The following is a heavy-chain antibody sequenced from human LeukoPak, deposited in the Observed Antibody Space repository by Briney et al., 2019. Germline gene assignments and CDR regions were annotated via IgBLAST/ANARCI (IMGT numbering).Heavy chain of an antibody. J-gene: IGHJ6*02. D-gene: IGHD6-13*01. CDR3: ARLMQYSSSWYGSYYYGMDV. CDR2: INPDTGDT. Sequence: GASVKVSCKASGYTFTDYYMHWVRQAPGQGLEGMGWINPDTGDTNYAQRFQGRVTMTRNTSISTAYMELSSLRSEDTAVYYCARLMQYSSSWYGSYYYGMDVWGQGTTVTVSS. V-gene: IGHV1-2*02. CDR1: GYTFTDYY.